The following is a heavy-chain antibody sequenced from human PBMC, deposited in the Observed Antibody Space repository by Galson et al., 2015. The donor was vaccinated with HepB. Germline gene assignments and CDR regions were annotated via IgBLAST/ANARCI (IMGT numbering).Heavy chain of an antibody. CDR1: GFSFSNYD. CDR3: ARDPSGNGMDV. CDR2: IGRAGDT. V-gene: IGHV3-13*01. J-gene: IGHJ6*02. Sequence: SLRLSCAASGFSFSNYDMQWVRQVNGKGLEWVSLIGRAGDTHYPDSVKGRFTVSRENVKNSLYLQMSDLRAGDTAIYYCARDPSGNGMDVWGQGTTVTVSS.